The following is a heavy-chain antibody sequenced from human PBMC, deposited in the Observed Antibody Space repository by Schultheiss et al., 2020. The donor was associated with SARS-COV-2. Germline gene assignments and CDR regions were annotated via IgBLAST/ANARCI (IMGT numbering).Heavy chain of an antibody. Sequence: SETLSLTCTVSGGSISSGGYYWSWIRQHPGKGLEWIGYIYYSGSTNYNPSLKSRVTISVDTSKNQFSLKLSSVTAADTAVYYCARGGIWFGYYYGMDVWGQGTTVTVSS. V-gene: IGHV4-61*08. CDR3: ARGGIWFGYYYGMDV. CDR1: GGSISSGGYY. D-gene: IGHD3-10*01. CDR2: IYYSGST. J-gene: IGHJ6*02.